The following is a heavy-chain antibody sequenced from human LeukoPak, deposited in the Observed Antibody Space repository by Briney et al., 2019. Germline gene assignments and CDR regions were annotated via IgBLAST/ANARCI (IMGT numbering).Heavy chain of an antibody. CDR3: VKLGEDYYGSGSYYNP. D-gene: IGHD3-10*01. Sequence: PGGSLRLSCAASGFTFSSYSMNWVRQAPGKGLKWVSSISSSSNYIYYADSVKGRFTISRDNSKNTLYLQMSSLRAEDTAVYYCVKLGEDYYGSGSYYNPWGQGTLVTVSS. V-gene: IGHV3-21*01. CDR1: GFTFSSYS. J-gene: IGHJ5*02. CDR2: ISSSSNYI.